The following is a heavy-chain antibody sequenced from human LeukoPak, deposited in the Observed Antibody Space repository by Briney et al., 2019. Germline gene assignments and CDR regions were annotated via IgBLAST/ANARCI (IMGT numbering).Heavy chain of an antibody. V-gene: IGHV3-7*01. D-gene: IGHD3-16*02. J-gene: IGHJ4*02. CDR3: ARVDYVWGTYRYTCDY. CDR1: GFTFGSYC. CDR2: INEDGSVK. Sequence: GRSLRLSCAASGFTFGSYCMSWVRQAPGKGLEWVANINEDGSVKYYVDSVKGRFTISRDNAKKSLSLHMNNLRAEDTAVYYCARVDYVWGTYRYTCDYWGQGTLVTVSS.